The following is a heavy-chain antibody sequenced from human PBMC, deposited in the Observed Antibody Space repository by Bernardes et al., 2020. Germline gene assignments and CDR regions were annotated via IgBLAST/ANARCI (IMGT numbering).Heavy chain of an antibody. D-gene: IGHD3-3*01. CDR2: IYHSGST. CDR3: ASLGYDFWSGYQYFDY. V-gene: IGHV4-4*02. CDR1: GGSISSSNW. J-gene: IGHJ4*02. Sequence: SETLSLTCAVSGGSISSSNWWSWVRQPPGKGLEWIGEIYHSGSTNYNPSLKSRVTISVDKSKNQFSLKLSSVTAADTAVYYCASLGYDFWSGYQYFDYWGQGTLVTVSS.